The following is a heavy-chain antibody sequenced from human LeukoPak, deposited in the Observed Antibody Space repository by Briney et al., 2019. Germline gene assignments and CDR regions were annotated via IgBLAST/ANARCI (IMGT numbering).Heavy chain of an antibody. CDR2: ISGSGDNT. CDR3: AKMKGHPLPKYYMDV. CDR1: GFTFSGFA. V-gene: IGHV3-23*01. D-gene: IGHD1-26*01. J-gene: IGHJ6*01. Sequence: GGSLRLSCAASGFTFSGFAMSWVRRTPGKGLEWVSGISGSGDNTLYVDSVKGRFTISRDNSKNTLYLEMNSLRAEDTAIYYCAKMKGHPLPKYYMDVWGQGTTVTVSS.